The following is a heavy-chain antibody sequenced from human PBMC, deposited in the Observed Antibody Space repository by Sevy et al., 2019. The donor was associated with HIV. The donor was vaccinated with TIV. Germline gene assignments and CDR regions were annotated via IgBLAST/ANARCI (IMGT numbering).Heavy chain of an antibody. D-gene: IGHD7-27*01. V-gene: IGHV4-38-2*01. CDR1: GYSISSGYW. CDR2: IHYTGTT. CDR3: ASYDWGREDY. Sequence: AESLSLTCVVSGYSISSGYWWDWFRRPPGKGLEWIGAIHYTGTTQYTPSLNRRVTVSADTSKNQFSLRLSSMTAADTAVYYCASYDWGREDYWGQGTLVIVSS. J-gene: IGHJ4*02.